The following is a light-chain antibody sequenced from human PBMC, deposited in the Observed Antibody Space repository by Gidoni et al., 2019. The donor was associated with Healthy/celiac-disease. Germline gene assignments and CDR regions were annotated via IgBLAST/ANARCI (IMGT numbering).Light chain of an antibody. CDR3: QQYYSTPWT. CDR1: QSVLYSSNNKNY. V-gene: IGKV4-1*01. Sequence: EIVMTQSPASLAVSLGERATINCKSSQSVLYSSNNKNYLAWYQQKPGQPPKLLIYWASNLESGVPDRFSGSGSGTDFTLTISSLQAEDVAVYYCQQYYSTPWTFGQGTKVEIK. CDR2: WAS. J-gene: IGKJ1*01.